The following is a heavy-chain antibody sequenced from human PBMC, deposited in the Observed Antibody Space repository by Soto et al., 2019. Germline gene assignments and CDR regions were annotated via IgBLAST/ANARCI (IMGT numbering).Heavy chain of an antibody. D-gene: IGHD6-13*01. CDR2: ISSSSSYI. J-gene: IGHJ4*02. Sequence: GGSLRLSCAASGFTFSSYSMNWVRQAPGKGLEWVSSISSSSSYIYYADSVKGRFTISRDNAKNSLYLQMNSLRAEDTAVYYCARDRAAAGPFQFDYWGQVPPVTVSS. CDR3: ARDRAAAGPFQFDY. CDR1: GFTFSSYS. V-gene: IGHV3-21*01.